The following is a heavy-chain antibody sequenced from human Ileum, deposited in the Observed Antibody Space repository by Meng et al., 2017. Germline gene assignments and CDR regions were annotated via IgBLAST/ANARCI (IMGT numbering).Heavy chain of an antibody. J-gene: IGHJ4*01. CDR2: IRPDGTEQ. CDR3: SRPLQAMGYEY. CDR1: GFTFTTYW. D-gene: IGHD5-12*01. Sequence: GESLKISCAASGFTFTTYWMTWLRQAPGKGLEWVASIRPDGTEQFYVDSLKGRFTISRDNAQNSWFLQMSGLRDEDTAIYYCSRPLQAMGYEYWGQGTLVTVSS. V-gene: IGHV3-7*01.